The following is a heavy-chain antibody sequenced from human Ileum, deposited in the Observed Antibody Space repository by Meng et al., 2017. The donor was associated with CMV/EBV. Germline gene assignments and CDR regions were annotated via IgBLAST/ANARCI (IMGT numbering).Heavy chain of an antibody. CDR2: TYYMSKWNN. D-gene: IGHD4-11*01. CDR1: GDSVFNKNVA. J-gene: IGHJ4*02. V-gene: IGHV6-1*01. Sequence: QVQLQQSSPRLVRPSQTLSLTCAISGDSVFNKNVAWNWIRQSPSRGLEWLGRTYYMSKWNNDYAASVESRIIVNLDTFTNQLSLQLNSVTPDDTAVYYCARGQFSALDFWGQGTLVTVSS. CDR3: ARGQFSALDF.